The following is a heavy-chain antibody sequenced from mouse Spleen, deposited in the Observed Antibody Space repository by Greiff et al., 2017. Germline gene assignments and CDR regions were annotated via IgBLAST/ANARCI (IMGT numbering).Heavy chain of an antibody. V-gene: IGHV1-59*01. CDR3: ARGGPYYGSPHSFDY. CDR1: GYTFTSYW. CDR2: IDPSDSYT. D-gene: IGHD1-1*01. Sequence: QVQLQQPGAELVRPGTSVKLSCKASGYTFTSYWMHWVKQRPGQGLEWIGVIDPSDSYTNYNQKFKGKATLTVDTSSSTAYMQLSSLTSEDSAVYYCARGGPYYGSPHSFDYWGQGTTLTVSS. J-gene: IGHJ2*01.